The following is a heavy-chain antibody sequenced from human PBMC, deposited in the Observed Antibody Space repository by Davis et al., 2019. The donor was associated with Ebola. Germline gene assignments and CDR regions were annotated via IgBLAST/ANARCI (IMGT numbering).Heavy chain of an antibody. CDR3: AKDRAYSSGWTLDY. V-gene: IGHV3-30*02. CDR2: IRYDGSNK. Sequence: GESLKISCAASGFTFSSYGVHWVRQAPGKGLEWVAFIRYDGSNKYYADSVKGRFTISRDNSKNTLYLQMNSLRAEDTAVYYCAKDRAYSSGWTLDYWGQGTLVTVSS. D-gene: IGHD6-19*01. J-gene: IGHJ4*02. CDR1: GFTFSSYG.